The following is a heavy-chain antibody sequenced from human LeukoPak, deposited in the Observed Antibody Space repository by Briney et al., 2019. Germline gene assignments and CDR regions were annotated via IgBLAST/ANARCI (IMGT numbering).Heavy chain of an antibody. J-gene: IGHJ4*02. CDR3: ARVGHRYYDFWSGYRQYYFDY. Sequence: ASVKVSCEASGYTFTSYGISWVRQAPGQGLEWMGWISAYNGNTDFAQKLKGRVTITTDTSTSTAYMELRSLRSDDTAVYYCARVGHRYYDFWSGYRQYYFDYWGQGTLVTVSS. V-gene: IGHV1-18*01. D-gene: IGHD3-3*01. CDR2: ISAYNGNT. CDR1: GYTFTSYG.